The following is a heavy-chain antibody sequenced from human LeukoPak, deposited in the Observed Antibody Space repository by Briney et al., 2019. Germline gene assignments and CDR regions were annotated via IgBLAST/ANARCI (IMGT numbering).Heavy chain of an antibody. CDR3: ARDPSSRGGFDY. V-gene: IGHV3-21*01. CDR1: GFTFSRYW. Sequence: GGSLRLSCAASGFTFSRYWMNWVRQAPGKGLEWVSSISGSNTYIYYADSVKGRFTISRDNAKNSLYLQMNSLRGEDTAVYYCARDPSSRGGFDYWGQGTLVTVSS. J-gene: IGHJ4*02. D-gene: IGHD6-13*01. CDR2: ISGSNTYI.